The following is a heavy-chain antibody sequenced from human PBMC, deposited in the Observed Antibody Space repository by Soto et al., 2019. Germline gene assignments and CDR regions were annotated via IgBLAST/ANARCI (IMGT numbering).Heavy chain of an antibody. D-gene: IGHD3-10*01. Sequence: SQTLSLTCAISGDSVSGYSAGWNWIRQSPSRGLEWLGRTYYRSRWYYDYAGSMKSRITINADTSKNHFSLQLNSVTPEDTAVYYCASGMLVRGAYYMDGWGQGTTVTGSS. CDR2: TYYRSRWYY. CDR1: GDSVSGYSAG. V-gene: IGHV6-1*01. J-gene: IGHJ6*02. CDR3: ASGMLVRGAYYMDG.